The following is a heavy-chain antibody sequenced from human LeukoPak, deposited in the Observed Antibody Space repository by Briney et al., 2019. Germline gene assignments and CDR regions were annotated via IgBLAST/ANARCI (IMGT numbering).Heavy chain of an antibody. Sequence: NPSETLTLTCSVSGDSIRNYHWTWIRQSPGKGLEWIGYIHYNWNHSYNPSFETRVTMSVDKSRNYSSLMLNSVTAAHTAMYFCAIVPSGRFGWFCVDSWGQGSLVTVSS. D-gene: IGHD3-9*01. CDR3: AIVPSGRFGWFCVDS. J-gene: IGHJ4*02. CDR1: GDSIRNYH. CDR2: IHYNWNH. V-gene: IGHV4-59*01.